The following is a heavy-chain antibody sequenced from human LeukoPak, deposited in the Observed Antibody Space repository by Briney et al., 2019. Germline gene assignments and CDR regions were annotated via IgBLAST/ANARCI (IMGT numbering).Heavy chain of an antibody. CDR2: IYYSGST. CDR1: GGSISSGGYY. CDR3: ARDSRSNNWFDP. V-gene: IGHV4-31*03. Sequence: SETLSLTCTVSGGSISSGGYYWSWIRQHPGKGLEWLGYIYYSGSTYYNPSLKSRVTISVDTSKNQFSLKLSSVTAADTAVYYCARDSRSNNWFDPWGQGALVTVSS. J-gene: IGHJ5*02.